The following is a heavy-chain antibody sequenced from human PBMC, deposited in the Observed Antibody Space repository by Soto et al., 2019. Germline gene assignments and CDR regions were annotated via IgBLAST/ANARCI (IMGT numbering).Heavy chain of an antibody. V-gene: IGHV1-69*02. Sequence: QVQLVQSGAEAKKPGSSVKVSCKASGGTFSSYTISWVRQAPGQGLEWMGRIIPILGIANYAQKFQGRVTITADKSTSTAYMELSSLRSEDTAVYYCAGDYGDYRTFDYWGQGTLVTVAS. CDR2: IIPILGIA. J-gene: IGHJ4*02. CDR3: AGDYGDYRTFDY. CDR1: GGTFSSYT. D-gene: IGHD4-17*01.